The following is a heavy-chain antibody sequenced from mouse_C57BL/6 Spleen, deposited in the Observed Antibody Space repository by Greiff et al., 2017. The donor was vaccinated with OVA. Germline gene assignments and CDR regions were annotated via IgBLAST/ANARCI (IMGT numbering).Heavy chain of an antibody. D-gene: IGHD2-5*01. J-gene: IGHJ4*01. CDR3: AREGYYSNYEAMDY. CDR2: ISDGGSYT. V-gene: IGHV5-4*01. Sequence: EVNVVESGGGLVKPGGSLKLSCAASGFTFSSYAMSWVRQTPEKRLEWVATISDGGSYTYYPDNVKGRFTISRDNAKNNLYLQMSHLKSEDTAMYYCAREGYYSNYEAMDYWGQGTSVTVSS. CDR1: GFTFSSYA.